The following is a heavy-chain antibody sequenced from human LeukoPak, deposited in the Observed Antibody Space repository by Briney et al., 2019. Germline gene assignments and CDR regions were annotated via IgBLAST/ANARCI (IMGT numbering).Heavy chain of an antibody. CDR2: ISYSGST. V-gene: IGHV4-39*07. CDR3: ARGALDF. J-gene: IGHJ4*02. Sequence: LETLSLTCSVSGVSINSTTFHGGWLRQPPGKGPEWIGVISYSGSTYYNPSLKSRVTLSLDRSKNHFSLNLSSVTAADAAVYYCARGALDFWGQGLLVTVSS. CDR1: GVSINSTTFH.